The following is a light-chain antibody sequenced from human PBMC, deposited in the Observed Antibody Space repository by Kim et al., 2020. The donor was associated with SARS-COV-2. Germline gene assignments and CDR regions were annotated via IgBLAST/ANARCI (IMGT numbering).Light chain of an antibody. V-gene: IGKV3-11*01. CDR1: QSVSSY. CDR3: QQRSNWPPGYT. J-gene: IGKJ2*01. Sequence: EIVLTQSPATLSLSPGERATLSCRASQSVSSYLAWYQQQPGQAPRLLIYDASNRATGIPARFSGSGSGTDFTLTISSLEPEDFAVYYCQQRSNWPPGYTFGQGTKLEI. CDR2: DAS.